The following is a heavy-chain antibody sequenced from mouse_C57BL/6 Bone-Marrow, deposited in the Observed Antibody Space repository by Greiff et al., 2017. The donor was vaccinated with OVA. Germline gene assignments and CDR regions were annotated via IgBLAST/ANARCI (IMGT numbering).Heavy chain of an antibody. Sequence: VQVVESGAELVRPGASVKLSCKASGYTFTDYYINWVKQRPGQGLEWIARIYPGSGNTYYNEKFKGKATLTAEKSSSTAYMQLSSLTSEDSAVYFCARSWGNYWYFDVWGTGTTVTVSS. CDR2: IYPGSGNT. V-gene: IGHV1-76*01. J-gene: IGHJ1*03. CDR1: GYTFTDYY. D-gene: IGHD2-1*01. CDR3: ARSWGNYWYFDV.